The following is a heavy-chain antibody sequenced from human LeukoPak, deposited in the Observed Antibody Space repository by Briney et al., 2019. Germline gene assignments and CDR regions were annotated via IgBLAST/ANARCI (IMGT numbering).Heavy chain of an antibody. CDR3: ERGGTPSPINLYSNYSVLCYLDY. V-gene: IGHV3-30-3*01. J-gene: IGHJ4*02. Sequence: GGSLRLSCAASGFTFSSYAMHWVRQAPGKGLVWVAVISYDGSNKYYADSVKGRFTISRDNSKNTLYLQMHSLRAEDTAVYYCERGGTPSPINLYSNYSVLCYLDYCGQGTLVTVSS. CDR1: GFTFSSYA. CDR2: ISYDGSNK. D-gene: IGHD4-11*01.